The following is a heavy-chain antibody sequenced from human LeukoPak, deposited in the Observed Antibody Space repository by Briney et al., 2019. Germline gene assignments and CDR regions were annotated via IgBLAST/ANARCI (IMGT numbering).Heavy chain of an antibody. CDR2: ISSSSNYI. D-gene: IGHD4-17*01. J-gene: IGHJ3*02. Sequence: RGSLRLSCAASGFIFSYYSMNWVRQAPGKGLEWVSSISSSSNYINYADSVKGRFTISRDNAKKSLYLQMNSLRVEDTAVYYCARDVGGYGDYGYDAFDIWGQGTMVTVSS. CDR1: GFIFSYYS. CDR3: ARDVGGYGDYGYDAFDI. V-gene: IGHV3-21*01.